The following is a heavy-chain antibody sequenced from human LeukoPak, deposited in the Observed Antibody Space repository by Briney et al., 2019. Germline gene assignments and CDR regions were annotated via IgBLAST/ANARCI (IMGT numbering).Heavy chain of an antibody. CDR2: ISPSGDSP. Sequence: VMISPSGDSPTYTQKFQGRVTMTRDLSTSTVYMELSNLRSEDTAVYFCARLVTGSNPADFWGQGTLVTVSS. CDR3: ARLVTGSNPADF. D-gene: IGHD1-26*01. V-gene: IGHV1-46*01. J-gene: IGHJ4*02.